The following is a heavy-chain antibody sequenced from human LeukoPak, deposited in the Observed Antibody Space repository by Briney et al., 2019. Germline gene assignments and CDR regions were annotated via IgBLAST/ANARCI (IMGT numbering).Heavy chain of an antibody. D-gene: IGHD3-3*01. CDR2: ISYDGSNK. CDR3: ARNLKGPDFWSGYGPDY. CDR1: GFTFSSYA. J-gene: IGHJ4*02. V-gene: IGHV3-30-3*01. Sequence: GGSLRLSCAASGFTFSSYAMHWVRQAPGKGLEWVAVISYDGSNKYYADSVKGRFTISRDNSKNTLYLQMNSLRAEDTAVYYCARNLKGPDFWSGYGPDYWGQGTLVTVSS.